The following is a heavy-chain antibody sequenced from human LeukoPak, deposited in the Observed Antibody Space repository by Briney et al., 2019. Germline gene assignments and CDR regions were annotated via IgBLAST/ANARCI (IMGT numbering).Heavy chain of an antibody. Sequence: SDTLSLTCTVSGGSISSNHWSWIRQPPGKGLEWIGCIYYTGSTNYNPSLKSRVTISVDTSKYKCSLKLNSVTAADTAVYYCARGGGYSSIWNWFDPWGEGTLVTVSS. CDR3: ARGGGYSSIWNWFDP. V-gene: IGHV4-59*07. CDR2: IYYTGST. CDR1: GGSISSNH. J-gene: IGHJ5*02. D-gene: IGHD6-13*01.